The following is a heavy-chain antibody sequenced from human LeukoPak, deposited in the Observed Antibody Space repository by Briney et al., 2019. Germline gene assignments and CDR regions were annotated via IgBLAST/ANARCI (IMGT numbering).Heavy chain of an antibody. CDR3: ARVTPRTTVVTPWFDP. Sequence: RPSETLSLTCAVYGGSFSGYYWSWIRQPPGKGLEWIGEINHSGSTNYNPSLKSRVTISVDTSKNQFSLKLSSVTAADTAVYYCARVTPRTTVVTPWFDPWGQGTLVTVSS. J-gene: IGHJ5*02. D-gene: IGHD4-23*01. V-gene: IGHV4-34*01. CDR2: INHSGST. CDR1: GGSFSGYY.